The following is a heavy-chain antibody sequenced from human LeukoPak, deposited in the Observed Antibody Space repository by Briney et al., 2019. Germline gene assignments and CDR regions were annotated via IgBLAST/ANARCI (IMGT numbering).Heavy chain of an antibody. V-gene: IGHV4-61*01. CDR2: IYYSGST. J-gene: IGHJ4*02. CDR3: ARGNDY. CDR1: GGSIGSGSYY. Sequence: TSETLSLTCTVSGGSIGSGSYYWSWIRQPPGKGLEWIGYIYYSGSTNYNPSLKSRVTISVDTSKNQVSLKLSSVTAADTAVYYCARGNDYWGQGTLVTVSS.